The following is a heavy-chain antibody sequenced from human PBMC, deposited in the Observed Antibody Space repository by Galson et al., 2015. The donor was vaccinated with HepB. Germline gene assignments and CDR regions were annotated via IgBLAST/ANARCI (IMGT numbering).Heavy chain of an antibody. CDR3: VKEGHDGTVYKEFLQH. CDR2: ISWNSGLI. V-gene: IGHV3-9*01. Sequence: SLRLSCAASGFTFDDYAMHWVRQRPGKGLEWVSHISWNSGLIAYADSVKGRFTISRDNANNSVHLQMNSLRPDDTAVYYCVKEGHDGTVYKEFLQHRGQGTRVTVSS. D-gene: IGHD1-1*01. CDR1: GFTFDDYA. J-gene: IGHJ1*01.